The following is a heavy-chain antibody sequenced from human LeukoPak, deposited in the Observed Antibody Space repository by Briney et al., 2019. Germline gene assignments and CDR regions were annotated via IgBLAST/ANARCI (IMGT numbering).Heavy chain of an antibody. D-gene: IGHD4-11*01. V-gene: IGHV3-23*01. J-gene: IGHJ5*02. CDR1: GFTFSTDD. Sequence: GGSLRLSCAASGFTFSTDDMTWVRQAPGKGPEWVSTITGGGDNTYYADSVKGRFTISRDNSKNTVYLQMNSLRAADTAVYYCARETVDYSNFNWFDPWGQGTLVTVSS. CDR2: ITGGGDNT. CDR3: ARETVDYSNFNWFDP.